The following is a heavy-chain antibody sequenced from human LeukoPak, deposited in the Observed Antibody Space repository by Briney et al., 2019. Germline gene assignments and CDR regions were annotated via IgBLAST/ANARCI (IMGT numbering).Heavy chain of an antibody. CDR2: ISSSSSYI. D-gene: IGHD6-19*01. CDR1: GFTFSSYS. V-gene: IGHV3-21*01. J-gene: IGHJ5*02. CDR3: AREIAVAGTGVLNWFDP. Sequence: GGSLRLSCAASGFTFSSYSMNWVRQAPGKGLEWVSSISSSSSYIYYADSVKGRFTISRDNSKNSLYLQMNSLRAEDTAVYYCAREIAVAGTGVLNWFDPWGQGTLVTVSS.